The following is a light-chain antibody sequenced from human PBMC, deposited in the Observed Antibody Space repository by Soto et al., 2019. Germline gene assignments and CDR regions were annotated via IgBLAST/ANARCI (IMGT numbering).Light chain of an antibody. Sequence: SYELTQPPSVSVSPGQTASITCSGDKLGDKYACWYQQKPGQSPVLVIYEDNKRPSGIPERFSGSNSGNTATLTIRGTQPMDEADYYCQAWDSSTHYVFGSGTKLTVL. V-gene: IGLV3-1*01. CDR3: QAWDSSTHYV. J-gene: IGLJ1*01. CDR2: EDN. CDR1: KLGDKY.